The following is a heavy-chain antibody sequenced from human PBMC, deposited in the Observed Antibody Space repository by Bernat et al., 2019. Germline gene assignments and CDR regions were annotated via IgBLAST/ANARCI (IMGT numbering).Heavy chain of an antibody. CDR3: ARGYRNFDY. CDR2: ISPYNGNA. D-gene: IGHD4-11*01. J-gene: IGHJ4*02. Sequence: QVYLVQFGAAVQKPGASVKVSCEASGYTFSTYKITLVRQAPGQGLEWMGWISPYNGNANYAQNFQGRVTMTTDTSASTAYMELTRLRSDDTAIYYCARGYRNFDYWGQGTLVSVSS. V-gene: IGHV1-18*01. CDR1: GYTFSTYK.